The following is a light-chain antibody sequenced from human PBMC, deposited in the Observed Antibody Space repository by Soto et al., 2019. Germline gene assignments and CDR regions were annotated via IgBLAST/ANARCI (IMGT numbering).Light chain of an antibody. V-gene: IGKV3-20*01. CDR1: QSVGSNY. CDR3: QQYGYSPIT. J-gene: IGKJ5*01. CDR2: GAS. Sequence: EFVLTQSPGTLSLSPGERATLSCRASQSVGSNYLAWYQQKPGQAPRLLIYGASNRATDIADRFSDSGSGTDFTLTISRLEPEDFALYFCQQYGYSPITFGQGTRLEIK.